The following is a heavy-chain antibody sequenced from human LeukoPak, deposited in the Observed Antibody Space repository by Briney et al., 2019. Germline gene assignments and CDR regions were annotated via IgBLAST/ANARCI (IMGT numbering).Heavy chain of an antibody. D-gene: IGHD2-2*01. J-gene: IGHJ5*02. Sequence: PSETLSLTCTVSGGSISSSSYYWGWIRQPPGKGLEWIGSIYYSGSTYYHPSLKSRVTISVDTSKNQFSLKLSSVTAAGTAVYYCARRVVPAAIFVGWFDPWGQGTLVTVSS. V-gene: IGHV4-39*01. CDR1: GGSISSSSYY. CDR3: ARRVVPAAIFVGWFDP. CDR2: IYYSGST.